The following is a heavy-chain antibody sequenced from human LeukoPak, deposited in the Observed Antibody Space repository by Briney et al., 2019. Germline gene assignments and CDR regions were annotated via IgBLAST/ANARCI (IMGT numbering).Heavy chain of an antibody. Sequence: GGSLRLSCAASGFTFSSYGMHWVRQAPGKGLEWVAFIRYDGSNKYYADSVKGRFTISRDNSKNTLYLQMNSLRAEDTAVYYCAKAGTYYDFWSGYKPGDYWGQGTLVTVSS. CDR1: GFTFSSYG. D-gene: IGHD3-3*01. V-gene: IGHV3-30*02. CDR3: AKAGTYYDFWSGYKPGDY. CDR2: IRYDGSNK. J-gene: IGHJ4*02.